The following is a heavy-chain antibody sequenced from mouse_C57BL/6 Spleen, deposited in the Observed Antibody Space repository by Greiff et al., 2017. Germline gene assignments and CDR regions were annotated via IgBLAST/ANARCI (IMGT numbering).Heavy chain of an antibody. J-gene: IGHJ2*01. Sequence: VKLMESGAELVRPGTSVKVSCKASGYAFTNYLIEWVKQRPGQGLEWIGVINPGSGGTNYNEKFKGKATLTADKSSSTAYMQLSSLTSEDSAVYFCARGLLVDYWGQGTTLTVSS. V-gene: IGHV1-54*01. CDR3: ARGLLVDY. CDR2: INPGSGGT. CDR1: GYAFTNYL. D-gene: IGHD6-2*01.